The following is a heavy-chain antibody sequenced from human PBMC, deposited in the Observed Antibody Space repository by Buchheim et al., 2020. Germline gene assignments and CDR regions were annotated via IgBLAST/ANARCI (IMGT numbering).Heavy chain of an antibody. CDR3: ARAREEYYYDSSGYYNTHWFDP. CDR2: IYYSGST. CDR1: GGSISSSSYY. J-gene: IGHJ5*02. Sequence: QLQLQESGPGLVKPSETLSLTCTVSGGSISSSSYYWGWIRQPPGKGLEWIGSIYYSGSTYYNPSLKSRVTISVDTSKNQLSLKLRSVTAADTAVYYCARAREEYYYDSSGYYNTHWFDPWGQGTL. D-gene: IGHD3-22*01. V-gene: IGHV4-39*07.